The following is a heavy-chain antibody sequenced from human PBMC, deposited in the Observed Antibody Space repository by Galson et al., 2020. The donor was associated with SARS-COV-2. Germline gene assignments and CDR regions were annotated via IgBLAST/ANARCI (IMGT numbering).Heavy chain of an antibody. CDR2: ISSSGSTI. Sequence: TGGSLRLSCAASGFTFSSYEMNWVRQAPGKGLEWVSYISSSGSTIYYADSVKGRFTISRDNAKNSLYLQMNSLRAEDTAVYYCARVLYDFWSGYPDYWGQGTLVTVSS. CDR1: GFTFSSYE. V-gene: IGHV3-48*03. CDR3: ARVLYDFWSGYPDY. J-gene: IGHJ4*02. D-gene: IGHD3-3*01.